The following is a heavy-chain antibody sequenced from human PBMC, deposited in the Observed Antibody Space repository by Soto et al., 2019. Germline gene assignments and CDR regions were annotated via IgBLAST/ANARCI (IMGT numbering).Heavy chain of an antibody. CDR1: GGSISSGDYY. CDR2: IYYSGST. V-gene: IGHV4-30-4*01. Sequence: PSETLSLNCTVSGGSISSGDYYWTWIRQPPGKGLEWIGYIYYSGSTYYNPSLKSRVTMSVDTSKNQFSLKLSSVTAADTAVYYCARTLNIAARPSTQYYYYYGMDVWGQGTTVTVSS. CDR3: ARTLNIAARPSTQYYYYYGMDV. J-gene: IGHJ6*02. D-gene: IGHD6-6*01.